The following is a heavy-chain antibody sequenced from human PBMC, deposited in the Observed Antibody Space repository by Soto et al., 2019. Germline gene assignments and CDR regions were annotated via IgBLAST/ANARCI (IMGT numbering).Heavy chain of an antibody. CDR2: IKQDGSAQ. J-gene: IGHJ4*02. D-gene: IGHD6-19*01. Sequence: GSLRLACSASGFTFSTSWMTWVRQAAGKGLEWVANIKQDGSAQYYVDSLKGRFSVSRDNAKNSLYLQMDSLRADDTAMYFCVRGASKSGWYPDYFDYWGQGALVTV. CDR1: GFTFSTSW. CDR3: VRGASKSGWYPDYFDY. V-gene: IGHV3-7*01.